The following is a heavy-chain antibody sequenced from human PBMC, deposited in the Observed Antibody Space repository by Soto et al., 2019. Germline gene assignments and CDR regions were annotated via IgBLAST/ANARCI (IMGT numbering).Heavy chain of an antibody. CDR3: PTHPLYMIKHTLVYFDY. J-gene: IGHJ4*02. V-gene: IGHV3-23*01. CDR1: GFTFSSYA. CDR2: ISGSGGST. D-gene: IGHD3-16*01. Sequence: GGSLRLSCAASGFTFSSYAMSWVRQAPGKGLEWVPAISGSGGSTYYADSVKGRFTISRDNSKNTLYLQMNSLRAEATAVYYCPTHPLYMIKHTLVYFDYWRQRPLVTVSS.